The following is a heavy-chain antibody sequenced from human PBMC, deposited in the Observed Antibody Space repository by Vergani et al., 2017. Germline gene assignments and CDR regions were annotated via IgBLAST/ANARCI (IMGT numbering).Heavy chain of an antibody. V-gene: IGHV4-30-2*03. CDR3: ARHGGSGNFYHLFDS. Sequence: QLQLQESDSRLVNPSQTLSLTCTLSGDAISRDTYFWGWIRRPPGKGLEWIASFHHTGMTYNNPSLKSRVTISVDTSKNLISLKLNSVTAADTALYYCARHGGSGNFYHLFDSWGQGTLVTVSS. CDR2: FHHTGMT. J-gene: IGHJ4*02. D-gene: IGHD3-10*01. CDR1: GDAISRDTYF.